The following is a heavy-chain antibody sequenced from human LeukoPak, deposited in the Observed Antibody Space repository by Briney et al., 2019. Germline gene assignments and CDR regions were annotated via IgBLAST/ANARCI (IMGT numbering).Heavy chain of an antibody. Sequence: GGSLRLSCAASGFSFSNYAMHWVGQAPGKGREGLGVISYDGSNKYYADSVKGRFTISRDNSKNTLYLQMNSLRAEDTAVYYCARAKRDFWAVAGPFDYWGQGTLVIVSS. CDR2: ISYDGSNK. CDR3: ARAKRDFWAVAGPFDY. D-gene: IGHD6-19*01. CDR1: GFSFSNYA. V-gene: IGHV3-30-3*01. J-gene: IGHJ4*02.